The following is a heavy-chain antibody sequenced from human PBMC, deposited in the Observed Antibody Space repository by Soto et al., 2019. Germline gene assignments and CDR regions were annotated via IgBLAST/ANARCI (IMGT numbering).Heavy chain of an antibody. CDR1: GFTFSTDS. CDR3: ARFFGSGFNY. J-gene: IGHJ4*02. CDR2: ISTSGATR. D-gene: IGHD6-19*01. V-gene: IGHV3-48*02. Sequence: EVQLVESGGGLVQPGGSLRLSCVASGFTFSTDSMNWVRQAPGKGLEWVAHISTSGATRYYADSVKGRFTISRDNAKTSLYLQWDRLRNEDPAVYYCARFFGSGFNYWGQGTLVTVPS.